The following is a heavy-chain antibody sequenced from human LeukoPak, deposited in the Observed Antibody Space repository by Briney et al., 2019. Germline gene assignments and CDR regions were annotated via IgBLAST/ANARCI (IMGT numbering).Heavy chain of an antibody. CDR1: GDSISSYY. V-gene: IGHV4-4*09. CDR3: ARHSWGLYSYFDY. CDR2: IYTSGST. Sequence: SETLSLTCTVSGDSISSYYWSWIRQPPGKGLEWIGYIYTSGSTNYNPSLKSRVTISVDTSKNQFSLKLSSVTAADTAVYYCARHSWGLYSYFDYWGQGTLVTVSS. J-gene: IGHJ4*02. D-gene: IGHD7-27*01.